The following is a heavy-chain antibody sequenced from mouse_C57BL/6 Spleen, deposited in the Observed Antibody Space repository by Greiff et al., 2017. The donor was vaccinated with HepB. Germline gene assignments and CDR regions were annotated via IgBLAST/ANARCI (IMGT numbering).Heavy chain of an antibody. CDR1: GFTFSNYW. Sequence: EVQLVESGGGLVQPGGSMKLSCVASGFTFSNYWMNWVRQSPEKGLEWVAQIRLKSDNYATHYAESVKGRFTISRDDSKSSVYLQMNNLRAEDTGIYYCTDPGWFAYWGQGTLVTVSA. CDR2: IRLKSDNYAT. V-gene: IGHV6-3*01. J-gene: IGHJ3*01. CDR3: TDPGWFAY.